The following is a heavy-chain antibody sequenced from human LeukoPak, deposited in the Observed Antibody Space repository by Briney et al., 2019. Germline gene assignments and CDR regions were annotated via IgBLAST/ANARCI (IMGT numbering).Heavy chain of an antibody. CDR2: IYYSGST. CDR3: ARHASVSGNWPRPLDY. D-gene: IGHD3-3*01. Sequence: SETLSLTCTVSGGSISSSSYYWGWVRQPPGKGLEWIADIYYSGSTYYSPSLRSRVTISVDTSKNQFSLKLTSVTAADTAVYYCARHASVSGNWPRPLDYWGQGSLVTVSS. J-gene: IGHJ4*02. CDR1: GGSISSSSYY. V-gene: IGHV4-39*01.